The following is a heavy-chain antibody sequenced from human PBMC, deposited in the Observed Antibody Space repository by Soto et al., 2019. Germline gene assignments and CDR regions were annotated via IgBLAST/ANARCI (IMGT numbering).Heavy chain of an antibody. J-gene: IGHJ4*02. Sequence: PGGSLRLSCAASGFTFSSYGMHWVRQAPGKGLEWVAVIWYDGSNKYYADSVKGRFTISRDNSKNTLYLQMNSLRADDTAVYYCARAPYSCGPLGLSLDYWGQGTLVTVSS. CDR1: GFTFSSYG. CDR3: ARAPYSCGPLGLSLDY. V-gene: IGHV3-33*01. CDR2: IWYDGSNK. D-gene: IGHD5-18*01.